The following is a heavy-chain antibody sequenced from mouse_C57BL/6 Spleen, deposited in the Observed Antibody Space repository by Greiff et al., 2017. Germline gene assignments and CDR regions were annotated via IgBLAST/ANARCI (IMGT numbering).Heavy chain of an antibody. CDR2: IWTGGGT. Sequence: VQVVESGPGLVAPSQSLSITCTVSGFSLTSYAISWVRQPPGKGLEWLGVIWTGGGTNYNSALKSRLSISKDNSKSQVFLKMNSLQTDDTARYYCARNGYDGGYYAMDYWGQGTSVTVSS. D-gene: IGHD2-2*01. CDR3: ARNGYDGGYYAMDY. J-gene: IGHJ4*01. CDR1: GFSLTSYA. V-gene: IGHV2-9-1*01.